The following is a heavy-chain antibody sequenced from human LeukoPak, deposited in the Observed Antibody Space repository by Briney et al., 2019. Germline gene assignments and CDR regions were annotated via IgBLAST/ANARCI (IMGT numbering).Heavy chain of an antibody. CDR2: IYYSGST. CDR1: GGSISSYY. CDR3: ARDPTPGI. V-gene: IGHV4-59*01. J-gene: IGHJ3*02. Sequence: KASETLSLTCTVSGGSISSYYWSWIRQPPGRGLEWIGCIYYSGSTNYNPSLKSRVTISVDTSKNQFSLKLSSVTAADTAVYYCARDPTPGIWGQGTMVTVSS.